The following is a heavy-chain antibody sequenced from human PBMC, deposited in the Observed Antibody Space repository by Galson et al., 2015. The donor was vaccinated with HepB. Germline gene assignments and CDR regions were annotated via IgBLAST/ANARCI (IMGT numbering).Heavy chain of an antibody. D-gene: IGHD3-22*01. V-gene: IGHV3-30-3*01. CDR2: ISYDGSNK. Sequence: SLRLSCATSGFTFSSYAMHWVRQAPGKGLEWVAVISYDGSNKYYADSVKGRFTISRDNSKNTLYLQMNSLRAEDTAVYYCARDVIGATIIVGVFDYWGQGTLVTVSS. CDR3: ARDVIGATIIVGVFDY. J-gene: IGHJ4*02. CDR1: GFTFSSYA.